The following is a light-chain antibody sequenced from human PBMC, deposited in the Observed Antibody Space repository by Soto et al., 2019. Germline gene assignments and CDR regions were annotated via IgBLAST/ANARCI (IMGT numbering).Light chain of an antibody. J-gene: IGKJ4*01. CDR1: QSVSNSF. V-gene: IGKV3-20*01. Sequence: EVVMTQSPATLSLSPGERATLSCRASQSVSNSFLAWYQQKPGRAPRLLIYGASTRATGIPDRFSASGSATDFTLTISRLEPEDFAVYYCQRYGTSPPLTFGGGTKVDIK. CDR3: QRYGTSPPLT. CDR2: GAS.